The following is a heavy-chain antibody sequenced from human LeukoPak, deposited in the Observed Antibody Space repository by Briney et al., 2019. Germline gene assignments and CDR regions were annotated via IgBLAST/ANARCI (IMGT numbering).Heavy chain of an antibody. CDR1: GFTFDDFA. CDR3: AKDRDGSYYYGMDV. Sequence: SGRSLRLSCAASGFTFDDFAMHWVRQAPGKGLEWVSGINWNSGRIGYADSVKGRFTISRDNAKNSLYLQMNSLRAEDTALYYCAKDRDGSYYYGMDVWGQGTTVTVPS. J-gene: IGHJ6*02. V-gene: IGHV3-9*01. D-gene: IGHD5-24*01. CDR2: INWNSGRI.